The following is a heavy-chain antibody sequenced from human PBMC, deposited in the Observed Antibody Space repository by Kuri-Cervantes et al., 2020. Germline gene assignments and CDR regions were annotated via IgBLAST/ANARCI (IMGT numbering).Heavy chain of an antibody. V-gene: IGHV3-74*01. CDR2: IHADGITT. CDR1: GFTFSDYW. CDR3: ATALGYCSGGSCREDDY. D-gene: IGHD2-15*01. J-gene: IGHJ4*02. Sequence: GESLKISCAASGFTFSDYWMHWVRQAPGKGLVWVSHIHADGITTSYADSVKGRFTISRDNSKNTLYLQMNSLRAEDTAVYYCATALGYCSGGSCREDDYWGQGTLVTVSS.